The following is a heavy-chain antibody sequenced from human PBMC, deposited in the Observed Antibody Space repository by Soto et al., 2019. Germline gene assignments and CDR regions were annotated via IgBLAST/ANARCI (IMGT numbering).Heavy chain of an antibody. D-gene: IGHD6-19*01. V-gene: IGHV3-66*01. CDR3: ARDLNSGGLYTFDI. CDR1: GFTVGGYS. Sequence: PGGSLRLSCAASGFTVGGYSMHWVRQAPGKGLEWVSVIYIGGATYYADSVKGRFTISRDDSKNTLFLHMNSLRAEDTAVYYCARDLNSGGLYTFDIWGQGTMVTVSS. J-gene: IGHJ3*02. CDR2: IYIGGAT.